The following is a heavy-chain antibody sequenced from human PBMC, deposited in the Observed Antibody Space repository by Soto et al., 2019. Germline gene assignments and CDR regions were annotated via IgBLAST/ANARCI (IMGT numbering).Heavy chain of an antibody. CDR3: ARQAMANNWFDP. CDR1: GGTFSRYA. Sequence: GASVKVSCKASGGTFSRYAISWVRQAPGQGLEWMGGIIPIFGTANYAQKFQGRVTITADESTSTAYMELSSLRSEDTAVYYCARQAMANNWFDPWGQGTLVTVSS. D-gene: IGHD5-18*01. CDR2: IIPIFGTA. V-gene: IGHV1-69*13. J-gene: IGHJ5*02.